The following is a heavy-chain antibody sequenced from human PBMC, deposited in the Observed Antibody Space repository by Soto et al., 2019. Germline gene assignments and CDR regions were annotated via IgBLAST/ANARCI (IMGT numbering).Heavy chain of an antibody. CDR1: GGTFSSYA. CDR2: IIPISGTA. J-gene: IGHJ6*02. CDR3: ASPTMPLYYYYGMDV. D-gene: IGHD2-2*01. Sequence: QVQLVQSGAEVKKPGSSVKVSCKASGGTFSSYAISWVRQAPGQGLEWMGGIIPISGTANYAQKFQGRVTIHADESTTTDYMELRSMRSEETAVYYCASPTMPLYYYYGMDVWGQGTTVTVSS. V-gene: IGHV1-69*12.